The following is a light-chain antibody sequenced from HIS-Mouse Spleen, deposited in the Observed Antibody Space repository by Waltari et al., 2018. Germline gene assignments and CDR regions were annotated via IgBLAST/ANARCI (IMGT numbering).Light chain of an antibody. J-gene: IGLJ3*02. CDR1: SSDVGGYNY. V-gene: IGLV2-14*03. CDR2: DVS. CDR3: SSYTSSSTEV. Sequence: QSALTQPASVSGSPGQSITISCTGTSSDVGGYNYVSWYQQHPGKAPKPMIYDVSNRPSGVSNRCSGSKSGNTASLTISGLQAEDEADYYCSSYTSSSTEVFGGGTKLTVL.